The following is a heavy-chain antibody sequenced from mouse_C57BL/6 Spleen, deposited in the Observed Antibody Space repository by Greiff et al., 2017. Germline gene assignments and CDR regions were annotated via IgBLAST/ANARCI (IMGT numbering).Heavy chain of an antibody. V-gene: IGHV1-26*01. CDR3: ARSGSTMVTYWYFDV. J-gene: IGHJ1*03. D-gene: IGHD2-2*01. CDR2: INPNNGGT. Sequence: VQLQQSGPELVKPGASVKISCKASGYTFTDYYMNWVKQSHGKSLEWIGDINPNNGGTSYNQKFKGKATLTVDKSSSTAYMELRSLTSEDSAVYYCARSGSTMVTYWYFDVWGTGTTVTVSS. CDR1: GYTFTDYY.